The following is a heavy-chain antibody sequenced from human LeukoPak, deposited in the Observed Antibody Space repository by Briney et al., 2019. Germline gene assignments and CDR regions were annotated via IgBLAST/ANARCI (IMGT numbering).Heavy chain of an antibody. J-gene: IGHJ6*03. CDR2: IYPDDSDT. CDR1: GYSFTTYW. V-gene: IGHV5-51*01. D-gene: IGHD4-17*01. CDR3: ARLGDSVTYPYFYYYMDV. Sequence: GESLKISCKGSGYSFTTYWIAWVRQMPGKSLEWMGAIYPDDSDTRYSPSFQGQVTISADKSISTAYLQWSSLKASDTAMYYCARLGDSVTYPYFYYYMDVWGKGTTVTVS.